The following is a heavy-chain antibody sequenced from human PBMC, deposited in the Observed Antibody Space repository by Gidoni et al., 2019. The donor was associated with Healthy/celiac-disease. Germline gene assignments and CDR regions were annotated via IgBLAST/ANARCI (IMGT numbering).Heavy chain of an antibody. CDR3: ARDGYCGGDCRALH. CDR2: IIPIFGTA. J-gene: IGHJ6*02. CDR1: GGTFSSYA. Sequence: EVKKPGSSVKVSCKAPGGTFSSYAISWVRQAPGQGLEWMGGIIPIFGTANYAQKFQGRVTITADESTSTAYMELSSLRSEDTAVYYCARDGYCGGDCRALHWGQGTTVTVSS. D-gene: IGHD2-21*02. V-gene: IGHV1-69*01.